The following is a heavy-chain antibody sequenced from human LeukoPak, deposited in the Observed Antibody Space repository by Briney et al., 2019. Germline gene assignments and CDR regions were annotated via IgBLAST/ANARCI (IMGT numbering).Heavy chain of an antibody. D-gene: IGHD6-13*01. J-gene: IGHJ2*01. Sequence: PSETLSLTCTVSGGSISSYYWSWIRQPPGKGLEWIGYIYYSGSTNYNPSLKSRVTISVDTSKNKFSLKLRSMTAADTAVYYCARVSSSWYQDWYFDLWGRGTLVTVSS. V-gene: IGHV4-59*01. CDR2: IYYSGST. CDR1: GGSISSYY. CDR3: ARVSSSWYQDWYFDL.